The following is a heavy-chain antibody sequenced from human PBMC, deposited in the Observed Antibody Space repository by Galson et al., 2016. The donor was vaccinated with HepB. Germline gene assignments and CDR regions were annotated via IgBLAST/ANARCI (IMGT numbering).Heavy chain of an antibody. J-gene: IGHJ4*02. Sequence: SVKVSCKASGYIFNDFYVHWVRQAPGQGLEWMAWINPDNGSTKYGKNFQGRVTVTRDTAIGTAYMEVSRLASDDTAVYYCARGGLEAAGIDYWGQGTLVTGSS. V-gene: IGHV1-2*02. CDR3: ARGGLEAAGIDY. CDR2: INPDNGST. D-gene: IGHD6-13*01. CDR1: GYIFNDFY.